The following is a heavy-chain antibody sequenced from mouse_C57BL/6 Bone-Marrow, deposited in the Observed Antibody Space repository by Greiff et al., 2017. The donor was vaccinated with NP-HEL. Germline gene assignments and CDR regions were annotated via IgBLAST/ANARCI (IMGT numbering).Heavy chain of an antibody. CDR2: IWSDGST. CDR1: GFSLTSYG. V-gene: IGHV2-6-1*01. CDR3: ARHDSSGFSWFAY. D-gene: IGHD3-2*02. J-gene: IGHJ3*01. Sequence: QVQLQQSGPGLVAPSQSLSITCTVSGFSLTSYGVHWVRQPPGKGLEWLVVIWSDGSTTYNSALKSRLSISKDNSKSQVFLKMNSLQTDDTAMYYCARHDSSGFSWFAYWGQGTLVTVSA.